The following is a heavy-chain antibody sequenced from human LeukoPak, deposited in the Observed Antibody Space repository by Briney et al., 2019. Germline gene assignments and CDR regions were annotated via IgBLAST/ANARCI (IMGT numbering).Heavy chain of an antibody. CDR3: ARDLTAVDTAIPDY. J-gene: IGHJ4*02. V-gene: IGHV3-30-3*01. CDR1: GFTFSSYA. Sequence: GGSLRLSCAASGFTFSSYAMHWVRQAPGKGLEWVAVISYDGSNKYYADSVKGRFTISRDNSKNTLYLQTNSLRAEDTAVYYCARDLTAVDTAIPDYWGQGTLVTVSS. D-gene: IGHD5-18*01. CDR2: ISYDGSNK.